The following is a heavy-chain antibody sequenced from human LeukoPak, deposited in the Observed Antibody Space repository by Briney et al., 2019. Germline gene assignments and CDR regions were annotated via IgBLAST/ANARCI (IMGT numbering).Heavy chain of an antibody. CDR1: GGTFSSYA. D-gene: IGHD3-22*01. V-gene: IGHV1-69*13. CDR3: ARVRGGYDSSGHFDY. CDR2: IIPIFGTA. J-gene: IGHJ4*02. Sequence: SVKVSCKASGGTFSSYAISWVRQAPGQGLEWMGGIIPIFGTANYAQKFQGRVTITADESTSTAYMELSSLRSEDTAVYYCARVRGGYDSSGHFDYWGQGTLVTVSS.